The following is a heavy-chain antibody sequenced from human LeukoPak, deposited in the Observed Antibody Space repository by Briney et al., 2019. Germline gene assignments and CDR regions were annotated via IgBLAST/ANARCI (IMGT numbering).Heavy chain of an antibody. D-gene: IGHD1-20*01. V-gene: IGHV4-4*02. CDR2: IYDSGDT. CDR3: ARHAERYNWNADYFDY. CDR1: GGSITSSHW. J-gene: IGHJ4*02. Sequence: PSGTLSLTCGVSGGSITSSHWWSWVRHSPGKGLEWIGEIYDSGDTNYNPSLKSRVTMSVDKSKNRFSLKLSSVTAADTAIYYCARHAERYNWNADYFDYWGQGTLVTVSS.